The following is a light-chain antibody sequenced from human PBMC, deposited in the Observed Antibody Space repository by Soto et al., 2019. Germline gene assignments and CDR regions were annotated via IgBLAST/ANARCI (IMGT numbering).Light chain of an antibody. CDR1: TGAVTGSHY. J-gene: IGLJ3*02. CDR3: LVVYSDAWV. CDR2: DTY. V-gene: IGLV7-46*01. Sequence: QAVVTQEPSLTVSPGGTVTLTCGSSTGAVTGSHYPYWFQQKAAQAPRTLIYDTYNKQSWTPARFSGSLLGGKAALTLSGAQPEDEADYYCLVVYSDAWVFGGGTKLTVL.